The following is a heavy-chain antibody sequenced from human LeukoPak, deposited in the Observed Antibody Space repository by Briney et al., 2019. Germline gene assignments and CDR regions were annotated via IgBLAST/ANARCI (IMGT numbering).Heavy chain of an antibody. CDR3: AKDPRRYSRTGGYFDY. CDR1: RFTFSNYV. Sequence: GRSLRLSCAASRFTFSNYVMHWVRQAPGKGLEWVAVISYDGSDKYYADSVKGRFTISRDNSKNTLYLQMNSLRAEDTAVYYCAKDPRRYSRTGGYFDYWGQGTLATVSS. CDR2: ISYDGSDK. D-gene: IGHD6-13*01. J-gene: IGHJ4*02. V-gene: IGHV3-30*18.